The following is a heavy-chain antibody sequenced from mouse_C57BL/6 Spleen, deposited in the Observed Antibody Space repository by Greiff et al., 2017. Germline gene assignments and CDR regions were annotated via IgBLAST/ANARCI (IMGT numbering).Heavy chain of an antibody. Sequence: QVQLKQSGPGLVAPSQSLSITCTVSGFSLTSYGVHWVRQPPGKGLEWLVVIWSDGSTTYNSARNSRLSISKDNSKSQVFLKMNSLQTDDTAMYYCARHDGYAGYYAMDYWGQGTSVTVSS. CDR1: GFSLTSYG. V-gene: IGHV2-6-1*01. J-gene: IGHJ4*01. D-gene: IGHD2-3*01. CDR3: ARHDGYAGYYAMDY. CDR2: IWSDGST.